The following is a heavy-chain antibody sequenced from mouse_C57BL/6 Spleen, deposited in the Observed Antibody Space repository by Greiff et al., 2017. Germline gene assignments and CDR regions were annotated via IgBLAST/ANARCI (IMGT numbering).Heavy chain of an antibody. Sequence: VQLQQSGPELVKPGASVKISCKASGYTFTDYNMDWVKQSHGKSLEWIGDINPNNGGTTYNQKFKGKATLTVDKSSSTAYMELRSLTSEDTAVYYCARKNDYGALDDWGKGTSVTVSS. V-gene: IGHV1-18*01. CDR2: INPNNGGT. J-gene: IGHJ4*01. CDR3: ARKNDYGALDD. CDR1: GYTFTDYN.